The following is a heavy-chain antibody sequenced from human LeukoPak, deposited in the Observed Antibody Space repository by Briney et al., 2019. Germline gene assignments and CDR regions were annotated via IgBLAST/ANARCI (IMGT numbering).Heavy chain of an antibody. J-gene: IGHJ4*02. CDR2: IGSSGSTV. CDR3: ARGLYCTGGSCYLDY. CDR1: GFTFSSYW. D-gene: IGHD2-15*01. Sequence: GGSLRLSCAASGFTFSSYWMHWVRQAPGKGLEWVSYIGSSGSTVYADSVRGRFTISRDNAKNSLYLQMNSLRAEDTAVYYCARGLYCTGGSCYLDYWGQGTLVTVSS. V-gene: IGHV3-48*04.